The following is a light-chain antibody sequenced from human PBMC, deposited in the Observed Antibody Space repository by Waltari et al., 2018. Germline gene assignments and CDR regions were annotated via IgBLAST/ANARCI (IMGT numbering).Light chain of an antibody. CDR2: DVY. J-gene: IGLJ2*01. CDR1: TRDIGHYNY. CDR3: SAYTTSGTYVA. Sequence: QSALTQPASVSGSPGQSITISSPGTTRDIGHYNYVSWYQQHPGKAPRLLIYDVYNRPSGISRRFAGSKSGNTASLTISGLQAEDEAVYHCSAYTTSGTYVAFGGGTRVTV. V-gene: IGLV2-14*03.